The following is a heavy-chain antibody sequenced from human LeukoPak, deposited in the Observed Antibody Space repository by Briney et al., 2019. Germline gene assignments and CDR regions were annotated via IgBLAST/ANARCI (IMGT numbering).Heavy chain of an antibody. D-gene: IGHD3-10*01. CDR2: IAYSGGST. CDR3: ARDKRYYGSGSYFDY. CDR1: GFTFSSYT. Sequence: GGSLRLSCAASGFTFSSYTMSWVRQAPGKGLEWVSVIAYSGGSTYYADSVKGRFTISRDNAKNSLYLQMNSLRAEDTAVYYCARDKRYYGSGSYFDYWGQGTLVTVSS. V-gene: IGHV3-48*04. J-gene: IGHJ4*02.